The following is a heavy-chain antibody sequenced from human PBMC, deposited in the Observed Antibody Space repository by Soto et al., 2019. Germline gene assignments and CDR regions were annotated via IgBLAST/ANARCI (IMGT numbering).Heavy chain of an antibody. CDR1: GFTFNSYW. D-gene: IGHD3-10*01. CDR2: INMDGTRT. J-gene: IGHJ4*02. CDR3: ARGGLGSYLVGY. Sequence: EVQLVESGGGSVQPGGSLRLSCAASGFTFNSYWVHWVRQVPGKGLVWLSRINMDGTRTNYADSVKGRFAISRANAKNTVYLQMNSLGVEDSAAYYCARGGLGSYLVGYWGQGTLVSVSS. V-gene: IGHV3-74*01.